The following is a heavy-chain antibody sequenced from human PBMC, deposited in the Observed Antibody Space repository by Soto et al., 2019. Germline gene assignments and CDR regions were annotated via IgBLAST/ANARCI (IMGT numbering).Heavy chain of an antibody. CDR3: ARWGAAGRHKAALDP. CDR2: IYYSGST. V-gene: IGHV4-59*01. Sequence: QVQLQESGPGLVKPSETLSLTCTVSGGSISSYYWSWIRQPPGKGLEWIGYIYYSGSTNYNPSLKSRVTISVDTSKNQFSLKLSSVTAADTAVYYCARWGAAGRHKAALDPWGQGTLVTVSS. CDR1: GGSISSYY. D-gene: IGHD3-16*01. J-gene: IGHJ5*02.